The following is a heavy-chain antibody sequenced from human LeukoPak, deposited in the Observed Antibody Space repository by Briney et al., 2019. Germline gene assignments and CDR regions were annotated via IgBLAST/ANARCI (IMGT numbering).Heavy chain of an antibody. D-gene: IGHD5-12*01. CDR2: IYPGDSDT. J-gene: IGHJ4*02. V-gene: IGHV5-51*01. CDR3: ARRSLSGYDAYFDY. Sequence: GESLEISCKGSGYSFTSYWIGWVRQLPGKGLEWMGIIYPGDSDTIYSPSFQGQVTISADKSISTAYLQWSSLKASDTAMYYCARRSLSGYDAYFDYWGQGTLVTVSS. CDR1: GYSFTSYW.